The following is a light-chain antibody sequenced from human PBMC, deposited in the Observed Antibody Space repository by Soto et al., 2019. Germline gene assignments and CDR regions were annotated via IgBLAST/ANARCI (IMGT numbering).Light chain of an antibody. CDR2: YDS. J-gene: IGLJ2*01. CDR3: QVWDESSGHLVV. Sequence: SYVLTQPPSVSVAPDETATITCGGNNIGSKSVHWYQQRTGQAPVVVIYYDSDRPSGIPERFSGSNSGNTATLTISWVEAGDEADFYCQVWDESSGHLVVFGGGTKLTVL. V-gene: IGLV3-21*04. CDR1: NIGSKS.